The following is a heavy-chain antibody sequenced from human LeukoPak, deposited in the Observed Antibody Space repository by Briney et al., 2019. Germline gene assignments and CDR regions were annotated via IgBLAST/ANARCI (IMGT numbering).Heavy chain of an antibody. Sequence: GGSLRLSCAGSGCPFSSYWMHWVRQVPGKGLVWVSRINEGGSSTSYAESVRGRFTISRDNGRGSLYLQMNSLRVEDTAVYYCARYGSGRNYIDPFDFWGQGTLVAVSS. J-gene: IGHJ4*02. V-gene: IGHV3-74*01. D-gene: IGHD3-10*01. CDR3: ARYGSGRNYIDPFDF. CDR1: GCPFSSYW. CDR2: INEGGSST.